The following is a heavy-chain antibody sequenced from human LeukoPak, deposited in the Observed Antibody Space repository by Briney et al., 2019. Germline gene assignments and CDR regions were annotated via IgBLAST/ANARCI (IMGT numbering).Heavy chain of an antibody. D-gene: IGHD2-15*01. CDR3: AREDYCGGGSCYSGYFQH. CDR1: GFTFSDYA. Sequence: GSLRLSCAASGFTFSDYAMSWIRQPPGKGLEWIGYIYYSGITDYNPSLRSRVTISVDTSKNQFSLKLSSVTAADTAVYYCAREDYCGGGSCYSGYFQHWGQGTLVTVSS. V-gene: IGHV4-59*01. J-gene: IGHJ1*01. CDR2: IYYSGIT.